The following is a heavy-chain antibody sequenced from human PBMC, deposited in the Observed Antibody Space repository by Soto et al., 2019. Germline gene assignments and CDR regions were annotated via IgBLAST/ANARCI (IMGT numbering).Heavy chain of an antibody. V-gene: IGHV3-73*01. CDR2: IRSKANSYAT. CDR1: GFTFSGSA. Sequence: GGSLRLSCEASGFTFSGSAMHWVRQASGKGLEWVGRIRSKANSYATAYAASVKGRFSISRDESKNTAYLQMNSLKTEDTAVYYFTSHSPDDMVRKWCQGTLLTGFS. J-gene: IGHJ4*02. CDR3: TSHSPDDMVRK. D-gene: IGHD2-8*01.